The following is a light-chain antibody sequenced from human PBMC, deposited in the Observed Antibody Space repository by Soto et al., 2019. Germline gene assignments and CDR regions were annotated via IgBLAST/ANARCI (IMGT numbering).Light chain of an antibody. Sequence: ALTQPASVSGSPGQSVTIACTGTSSDIGSYKYVSWYQHHPGKVPQLLIYEVSNRPSGVSSRFSASKSGNTASLTISGLQAEDEADYYCSSYSSGSTLGVFGGGTQLTVL. J-gene: IGLJ3*02. CDR1: SSDIGSYKY. CDR2: EVS. CDR3: SSYSSGSTLGV. V-gene: IGLV2-14*01.